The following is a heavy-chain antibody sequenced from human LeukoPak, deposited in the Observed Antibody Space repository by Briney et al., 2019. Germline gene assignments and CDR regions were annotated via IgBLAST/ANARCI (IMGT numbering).Heavy chain of an antibody. J-gene: IGHJ4*02. V-gene: IGHV3-11*04. CDR1: GFTFSDSY. Sequence: GASLRLSCAASGFTFSDSYVTWVRQAPGKGVEWVAYISGSGHDINYSESAKGRFTISRDNAKNSLYLQMNSLRAEDTAVYYCARGSGGSGSYFSPRLFDYWGQGTLVTVSS. CDR3: ARGSGGSGSYFSPRLFDY. D-gene: IGHD3-10*01. CDR2: ISGSGHDI.